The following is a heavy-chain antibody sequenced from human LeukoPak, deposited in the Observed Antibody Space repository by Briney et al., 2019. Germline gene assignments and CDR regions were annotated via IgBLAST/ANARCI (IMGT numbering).Heavy chain of an antibody. Sequence: PGGSLRLSCAASGFTFSSYAMHWVRQAPGKGLEWVAVISYDGSNKYYADSVKGRFTISRDNSKNTLYLQMNSLRAEDTAVYYCAGEIITMVRGGTVWFDPWGQGTLVTVSS. CDR1: GFTFSSYA. D-gene: IGHD3-10*01. CDR2: ISYDGSNK. CDR3: AGEIITMVRGGTVWFDP. J-gene: IGHJ5*02. V-gene: IGHV3-30-3*01.